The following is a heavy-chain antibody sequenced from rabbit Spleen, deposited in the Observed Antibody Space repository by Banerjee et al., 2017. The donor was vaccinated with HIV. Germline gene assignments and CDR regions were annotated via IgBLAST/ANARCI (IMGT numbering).Heavy chain of an antibody. J-gene: IGHJ4*01. Sequence: QSLEESGGDLVKPGASLTLTCTASGFSFSRSNDMCWVRQAPGKGLEWIACIYAGDGNTHYARWAKGRFTISRTSSTTVTLQMSSLTAVDTATYFCANACNGGYASVTFNLWGQGTLVTVS. CDR2: IYAGDGNT. CDR1: GFSFSRSND. CDR3: ANACNGGYASVTFNL. V-gene: IGHV1S40*01. D-gene: IGHD6-1*01.